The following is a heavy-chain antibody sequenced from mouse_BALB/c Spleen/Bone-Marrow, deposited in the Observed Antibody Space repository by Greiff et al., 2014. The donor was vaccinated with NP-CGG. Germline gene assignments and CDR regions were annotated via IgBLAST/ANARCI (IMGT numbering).Heavy chain of an antibody. CDR2: IDTSYTYT. CDR1: GYTFTDYW. J-gene: IGHJ3*01. V-gene: IGHV1-69*01. D-gene: IGHD2-13*01. CDR3: ANIYYGDYGWFSY. Sequence: VQLQQSGAELVMPGASVKMSCKASGYTFTDYWIHWVKQRPGQGLEWIGAIDTSYTYTTYNPKFKGKATLTVDASSSTAYIQLSSLTSEDSAVYYCANIYYGDYGWFSYWGQGTLVTVSA.